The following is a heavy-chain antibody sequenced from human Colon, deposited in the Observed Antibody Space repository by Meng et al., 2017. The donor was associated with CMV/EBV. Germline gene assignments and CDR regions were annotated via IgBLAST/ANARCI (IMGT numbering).Heavy chain of an antibody. D-gene: IGHD1-26*01. Sequence: QVQLVQSGAEVKKPGCSVTVSCNASGGTFSSYAISWVRQAPGQGVEWMGGIIPIFGTANYAQKFQGRVTITADESTSTAYMELSSLRSEDTAVYYCARDIDSAEGYWGQGTLVTVFS. CDR2: IIPIFGTA. J-gene: IGHJ4*02. CDR3: ARDIDSAEGY. V-gene: IGHV1-69*01. CDR1: GGTFSSYA.